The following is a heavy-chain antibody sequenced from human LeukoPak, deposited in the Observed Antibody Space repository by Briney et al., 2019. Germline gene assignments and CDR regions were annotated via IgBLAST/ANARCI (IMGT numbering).Heavy chain of an antibody. CDR3: ASRRRAVAGTPDGGDY. V-gene: IGHV1-69*01. CDR2: IIPIFGTA. CDR1: GGTFTIYA. Sequence: SVTVSFTSSGGTFTIYAISWVRQAPGQGLGWMGGIIPIFGTANYAQKFQGRVTITADESTSTAYMELSSLRSEDTAVYYCASRRRAVAGTPDGGDYWGQGTLVTVSS. J-gene: IGHJ4*02. D-gene: IGHD6-19*01.